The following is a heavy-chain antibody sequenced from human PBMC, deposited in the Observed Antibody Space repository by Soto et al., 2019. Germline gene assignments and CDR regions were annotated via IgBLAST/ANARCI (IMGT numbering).Heavy chain of an antibody. V-gene: IGHV4-39*02. D-gene: IGHD6-13*01. CDR3: AREYESSPTD. Sequence: PSETLSLTCTVSGGSTSTSSYHWAWIRQPPGKGLEWIASIYYSGSTYYNPSLKSRATISVDTSKKQFSLKLTSVNAADTAVYYCAREYESSPTDWGQGTLVTVSS. J-gene: IGHJ4*02. CDR2: IYYSGST. CDR1: GGSTSTSSYH.